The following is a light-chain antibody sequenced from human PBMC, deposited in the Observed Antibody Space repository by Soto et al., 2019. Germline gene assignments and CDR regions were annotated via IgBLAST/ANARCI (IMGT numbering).Light chain of an antibody. V-gene: IGKV3-11*01. CDR3: QQRGSWPPFT. CDR1: QSLNNY. J-gene: IGKJ3*01. Sequence: PGARATLSCRASQSLNNYLAWYQQKPGQTPRLLIYDASNRATGIPARFSGSGSGTDFTLTISSLEPEDFAVYYCQQRGSWPPFTFGPGTKVEI. CDR2: DAS.